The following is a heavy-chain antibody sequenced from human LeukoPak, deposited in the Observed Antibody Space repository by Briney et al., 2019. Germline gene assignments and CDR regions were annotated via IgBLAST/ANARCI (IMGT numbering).Heavy chain of an antibody. CDR1: GDSISSTNW. J-gene: IGHJ4*02. CDR3: ARGGYSYGYSDY. CDR2: IYSGGST. D-gene: IGHD5-18*01. V-gene: IGHV3-53*01. Sequence: ETLSLTCAVSGDSISSTNWWSWVRQAPGKGLEWVSFIYSGGSTFYADSVKGRFTISRDNSKNTLYLQMNSLRAEDTAVYYCARGGYSYGYSDYWGQGTLVTVSS.